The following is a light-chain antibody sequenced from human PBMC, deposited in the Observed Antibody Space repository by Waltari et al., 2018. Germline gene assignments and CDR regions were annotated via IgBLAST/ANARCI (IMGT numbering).Light chain of an antibody. Sequence: QSALTQPAFVSGSPGQSITISCTGTPSDVGGYNYVSWYQQHPGKAPKLIILDVDKRPSGVSNRFSGSKSGNTASLTISGLQTEDETDYYCTSYTSSSTFVFGTGTRVTVL. V-gene: IGLV2-14*01. J-gene: IGLJ1*01. CDR1: PSDVGGYNY. CDR2: DVD. CDR3: TSYTSSSTFV.